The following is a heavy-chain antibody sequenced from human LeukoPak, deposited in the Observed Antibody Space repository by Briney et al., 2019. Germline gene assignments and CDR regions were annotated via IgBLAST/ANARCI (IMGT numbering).Heavy chain of an antibody. CDR1: GYTFTSYG. J-gene: IGHJ4*02. CDR2: ISAYNGNT. V-gene: IGHV1-18*01. CDR3: ARDFYGYGYGSGSYYPSPPFDY. D-gene: IGHD3-10*01. Sequence: ASVKVSCKASGYTFTSYGISWVRQAPGQGLEWMGWISAYNGNTNYAQKLQGRVTMTTDTSTSTAYMELRSLRSDDTAVYYCARDFYGYGYGSGSYYPSPPFDYWGQGTLVTVSS.